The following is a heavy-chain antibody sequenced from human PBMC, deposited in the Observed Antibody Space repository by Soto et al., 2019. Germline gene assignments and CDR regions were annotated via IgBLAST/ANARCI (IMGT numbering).Heavy chain of an antibody. CDR3: XXXWSGEKCPCMDV. V-gene: IGHV3-23*01. J-gene: IGHJ6*02. CDR2: ISRNGDRT. CDR1: GFTFWNYA. D-gene: IGHD3-3*01. Sequence: EVQLLESGGGLGQPGGSLRLSCEASGFTFWNYAMTWVRQAPGTGPKWVSSISRNGDRTYYVDSVKGRFIISRDNXXXXXXXXXXXXXXXXXXXXXXXXXWSGEKCPCMDVWGQGTTVTVSS.